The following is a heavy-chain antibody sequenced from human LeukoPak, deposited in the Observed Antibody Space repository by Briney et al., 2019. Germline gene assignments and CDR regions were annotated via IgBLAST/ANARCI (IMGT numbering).Heavy chain of an antibody. CDR3: ARDDRPGTTGQVDY. Sequence: PGRSLRLSCAASGFTFSSYAMHWVRQAPGKGLEWVAVISYDGSNKHYADSVKGRFTISRDNSKNTLYLQMNSLRAEDTAVYYCARDDRPGTTGQVDYWGQGTLVTVSS. V-gene: IGHV3-30-3*01. J-gene: IGHJ4*02. CDR2: ISYDGSNK. D-gene: IGHD1-1*01. CDR1: GFTFSSYA.